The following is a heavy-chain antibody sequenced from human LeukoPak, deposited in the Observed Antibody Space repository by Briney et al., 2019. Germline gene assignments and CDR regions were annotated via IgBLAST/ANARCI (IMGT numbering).Heavy chain of an antibody. CDR3: ARRGGFYSNLVFVY. V-gene: IGHV4-34*01. J-gene: IGHJ4*02. CDR2: INHSGST. CDR1: GGSFSGYY. Sequence: NPSETLSLTCAVYGGSFSGYYWSWIRQPPGKGLEWIGEINHSGSTNYNPSLKTRVTISVDTSENHFSLKLSSVTPGDTAVYYCARRGGFYSNLVFVYWGQGTLVTVSS. D-gene: IGHD4-11*01.